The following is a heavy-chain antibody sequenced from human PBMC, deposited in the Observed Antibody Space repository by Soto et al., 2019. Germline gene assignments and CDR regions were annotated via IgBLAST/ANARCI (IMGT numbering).Heavy chain of an antibody. J-gene: IGHJ6*02. Sequence: SETLSLTSTVSGGSISSIHNHFSNHYCSWIRLSPGKGLEWIGYISNIGFTRYNPSLKSRVSISVDTSKNQFSLKLTSVTAADTAVYYCTTQGFGGLHGLVDVWGQGTTVT. CDR3: TTQGFGGLHGLVDV. CDR1: GGSISSIHNHFSNHY. D-gene: IGHD3-10*01. CDR2: ISNIGFT. V-gene: IGHV4-59*08.